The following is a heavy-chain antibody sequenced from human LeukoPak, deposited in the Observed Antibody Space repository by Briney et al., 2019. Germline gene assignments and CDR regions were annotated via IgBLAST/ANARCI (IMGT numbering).Heavy chain of an antibody. CDR1: GFTFGSYW. V-gene: IGHV3-7*01. CDR3: ARDDGGSYDTRGYFYGAYFDY. Sequence: GGSLRLSCAASGFTFGSYWMSWVRQAPGKGLEWVASIKQDGSDKYSVDSVNGRFTISRDNAKNSLYLQLNSLSAEDTAVYFCARDDGGSYDTRGYFYGAYFDYWGQGTLVTVSS. CDR2: IKQDGSDK. D-gene: IGHD3-22*01. J-gene: IGHJ4*02.